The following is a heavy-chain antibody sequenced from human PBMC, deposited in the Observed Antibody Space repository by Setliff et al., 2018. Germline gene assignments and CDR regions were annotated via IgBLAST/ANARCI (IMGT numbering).Heavy chain of an antibody. CDR2: ISGHNGKA. Sequence: ASVKVSCKASGYTFTYFGVSWLRLAPGQGLEWMGWISGHNGKAIIEPKFQGRVALTTDTGSDTAYMELRSLRSDDTAVYYCARDPLYRENLSRVFDFWGQGTMVTVSS. J-gene: IGHJ3*01. V-gene: IGHV1-18*01. D-gene: IGHD3-16*02. CDR3: ARDPLYRENLSRVFDF. CDR1: GYTFTYFG.